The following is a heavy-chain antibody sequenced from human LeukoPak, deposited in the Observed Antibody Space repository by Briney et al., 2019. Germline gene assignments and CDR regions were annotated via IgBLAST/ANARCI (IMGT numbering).Heavy chain of an antibody. CDR3: AKDQDSSGPQDV. Sequence: PGGSLRLSCAASGFTFSSYGMHWVRQAPGEGLEWVAVISYDGSNKYYADSVKGRFTISRDNSKNTLYLQMNSLRAEDTAVYYCAKDQDSSGPQDVWGQGTTVTVSS. J-gene: IGHJ6*02. CDR1: GFTFSSYG. D-gene: IGHD3-22*01. V-gene: IGHV3-30*18. CDR2: ISYDGSNK.